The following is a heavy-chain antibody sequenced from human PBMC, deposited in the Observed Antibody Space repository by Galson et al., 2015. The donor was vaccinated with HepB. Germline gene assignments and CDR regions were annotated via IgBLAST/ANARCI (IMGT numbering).Heavy chain of an antibody. CDR1: GFTFSSYW. V-gene: IGHV3-7*03. CDR2: IKQDGSEK. J-gene: IGHJ4*02. D-gene: IGHD3-22*01. Sequence: SLRLSCAASGFTFSSYWMSWVRQAPGKGLEWVANIKQDGSEKYYVDSVKGRFTISRDSAKNSLYLQMNSLRAEDTAVYYCARGPYYYDSSGYYPFDYWGQGTLVTVSS. CDR3: ARGPYYYDSSGYYPFDY.